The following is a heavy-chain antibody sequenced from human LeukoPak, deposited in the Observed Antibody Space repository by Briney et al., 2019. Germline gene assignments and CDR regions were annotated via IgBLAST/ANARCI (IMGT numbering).Heavy chain of an antibody. D-gene: IGHD3-22*01. CDR2: IYYSGST. CDR1: GGSISSSSYY. CDR3: PRLLDSSGPGDY. V-gene: IGHV4-39*01. Sequence: SETLSLTCTVSGGSISSSSYYWGWIRQPPGKGLEWIGSIYYSGSTYYNPSLKSRVTISVDTSKNQFSLKLISVTAADTAWYSCPRLLDSSGPGDYWGPGTLVTVSS. J-gene: IGHJ4*02.